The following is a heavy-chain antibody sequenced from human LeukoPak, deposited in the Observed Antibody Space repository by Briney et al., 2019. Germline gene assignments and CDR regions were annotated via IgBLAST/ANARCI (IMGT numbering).Heavy chain of an antibody. Sequence: GSLRLSCAASGFTFSSYGMSWVRQAPGKGLEWIGHTHYSGTTNYNPSLKRRVPRSVDTSKDQFSLKLNSVTAADTAVYYCARRAGSGWYFDYWGQGTLVTVSS. D-gene: IGHD6-19*01. V-gene: IGHV4-59*08. CDR1: GFTFSSYG. J-gene: IGHJ4*02. CDR2: THYSGTT. CDR3: ARRAGSGWYFDY.